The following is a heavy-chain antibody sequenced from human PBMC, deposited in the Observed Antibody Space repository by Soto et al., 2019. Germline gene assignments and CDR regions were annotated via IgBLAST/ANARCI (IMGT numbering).Heavy chain of an antibody. CDR1: GYTFTSYG. J-gene: IGHJ5*02. V-gene: IGHV1-18*04. D-gene: IGHD6-13*01. CDR2: ISAYNGNT. CDR3: ARGIAAAGTGWFDP. Sequence: GGALRLCCKASGYTFTSYGISWVRQAPGQGLEWMGWISAYNGNTNHAQKLQGRVTMTTDTSTSTAYMELRSLRSDDTAVYYCARGIAAAGTGWFDPWGQGTLVTVSS.